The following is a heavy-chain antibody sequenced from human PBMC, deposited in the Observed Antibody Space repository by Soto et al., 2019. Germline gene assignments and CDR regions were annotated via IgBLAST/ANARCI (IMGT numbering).Heavy chain of an antibody. D-gene: IGHD3-10*01. CDR1: GGTFSSYA. Sequence: GASVKVSCKASGGTFSSYAISWVRQAPGQGLEWMGGIIPIFGTANYAQKFQGRVTITADESTSTAYMELSSLRSEDTAVYYCALRIHMVRGPMANWFDPWGQGTLVTVSS. CDR2: IIPIFGTA. CDR3: ALRIHMVRGPMANWFDP. V-gene: IGHV1-69*13. J-gene: IGHJ5*02.